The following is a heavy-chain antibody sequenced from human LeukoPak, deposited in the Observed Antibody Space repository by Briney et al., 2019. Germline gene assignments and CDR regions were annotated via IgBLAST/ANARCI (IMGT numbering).Heavy chain of an antibody. V-gene: IGHV3-30*07. D-gene: IGHD3-22*01. CDR3: ARDVTSSGYYYYYYGMDV. J-gene: IGHJ6*02. Sequence: PGRSLRLSCAASGFTFSSYAMHWVRQAPGKGLEWVAVISYDGSNKYYADSVKGRLTISRDNSKNTLYLQMNSLRAEDTAVYYCARDVTSSGYYYYYYGMDVWGQGTTVTVSS. CDR1: GFTFSSYA. CDR2: ISYDGSNK.